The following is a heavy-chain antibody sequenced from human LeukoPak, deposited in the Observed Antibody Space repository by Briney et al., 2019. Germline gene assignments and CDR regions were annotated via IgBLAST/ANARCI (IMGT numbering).Heavy chain of an antibody. J-gene: IGHJ4*02. CDR3: AKGVEWYSSSWYGFDY. Sequence: PGGSLRLSCAASGFTFDDYAMHWVRQAPGKGLEWVSGISWNSGSIGYADSVKGRFTISRDNAKNSLCLQMNSLRAEDTALYYCAKGVEWYSSSWYGFDYWGQGTLVTVSS. CDR1: GFTFDDYA. D-gene: IGHD6-13*01. CDR2: ISWNSGSI. V-gene: IGHV3-9*01.